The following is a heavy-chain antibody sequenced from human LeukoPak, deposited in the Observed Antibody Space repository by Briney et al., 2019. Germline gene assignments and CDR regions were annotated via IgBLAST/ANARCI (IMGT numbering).Heavy chain of an antibody. D-gene: IGHD3-22*01. J-gene: IGHJ4*02. Sequence: ASVEVSCKASGYTFTGYYMHWVRQAPGQGLEWMGWISAYNGNTNYAQKLQGRVTMTTDTSTSTAYMELRSLRSDDTAVYYCAREKLFYDSSGYYYYWGQGTLVTVSS. CDR3: AREKLFYDSSGYYYY. CDR1: GYTFTGYY. V-gene: IGHV1-18*04. CDR2: ISAYNGNT.